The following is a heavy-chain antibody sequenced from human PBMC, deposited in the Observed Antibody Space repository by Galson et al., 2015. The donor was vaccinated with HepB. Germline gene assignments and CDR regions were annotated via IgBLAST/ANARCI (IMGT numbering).Heavy chain of an antibody. V-gene: IGHV1-69*04. CDR1: GYTFTSYG. Sequence: SVKVSCKASGYTFTSYGISWVRQAPGQGLEWMGRIIPILGIANYAQKFQGRVTITADKSTSTAYMELSSLRSEDTAVYYCARGMGFIYGGNSGHWFDPWGQGTLVTVSS. CDR2: IIPILGIA. CDR3: ARGMGFIYGGNSGHWFDP. J-gene: IGHJ5*02. D-gene: IGHD4-23*01.